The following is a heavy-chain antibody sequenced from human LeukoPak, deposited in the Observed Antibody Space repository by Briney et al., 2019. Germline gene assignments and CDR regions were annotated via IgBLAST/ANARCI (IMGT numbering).Heavy chain of an antibody. CDR1: GGSISSYC. CDR3: ARATIATILIDI. J-gene: IGHJ3*02. D-gene: IGHD5-24*01. Sequence: SETLPLTCTVSGGSISSYCWSWIRQPPGKGLEWIGYIYYSGSTNYNPSLKSRVTISVDTSKNQFSLKLSSVTAADTAVYYCARATIATILIDIWGQGTMVTVSS. CDR2: IYYSGST. V-gene: IGHV4-59*01.